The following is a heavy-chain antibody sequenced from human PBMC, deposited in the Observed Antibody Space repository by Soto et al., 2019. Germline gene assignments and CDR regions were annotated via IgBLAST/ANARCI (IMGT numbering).Heavy chain of an antibody. CDR1: GFTFSSYA. D-gene: IGHD3-10*01. CDR3: ASPATMVRANGDFDI. Sequence: QVQLVESGGGVVQPGRSLRLSCAASGFTFSSYAMHWVRQAPGKGLEWVAGISYDGSNKYYADSVKGRFTISRDNSKNTLYMQMNSLRAEDTAVYYCASPATMVRANGDFDIWGQGTMVTVSS. V-gene: IGHV3-30-3*01. CDR2: ISYDGSNK. J-gene: IGHJ3*02.